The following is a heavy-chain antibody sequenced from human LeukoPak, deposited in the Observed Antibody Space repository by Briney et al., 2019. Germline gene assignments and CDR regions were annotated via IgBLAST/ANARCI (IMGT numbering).Heavy chain of an antibody. CDR3: VTGFTTMAVDYFDY. D-gene: IGHD5-18*01. CDR2: SDPEDGER. J-gene: IGHJ4*02. Sequence: ASVKVSCKVSGKTLSDLSIHWLRQPPGKGLEWLGGSDPEDGERIYAQTFQGRVTMTEDTSIDTAYMELCSLRSEDTAVYYCVTGFTTMAVDYFDYWGQGTLVTVSP. V-gene: IGHV1-24*01. CDR1: GKTLSDLS.